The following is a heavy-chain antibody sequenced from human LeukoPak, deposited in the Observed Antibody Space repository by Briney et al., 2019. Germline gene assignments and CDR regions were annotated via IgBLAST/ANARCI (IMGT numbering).Heavy chain of an antibody. D-gene: IGHD2-2*01. CDR3: AKDLGVPAAIDY. Sequence: GGSLRLSCAASGFTFSSYGMHWVRQAPGKGLEWVAVISHDGSNKYYADSVKGRFTISRDNSKNTLYLQMNSLRAEDTAVYYCAKDLGVPAAIDYWGQGTLVTVSS. CDR1: GFTFSSYG. V-gene: IGHV3-30*18. J-gene: IGHJ4*02. CDR2: ISHDGSNK.